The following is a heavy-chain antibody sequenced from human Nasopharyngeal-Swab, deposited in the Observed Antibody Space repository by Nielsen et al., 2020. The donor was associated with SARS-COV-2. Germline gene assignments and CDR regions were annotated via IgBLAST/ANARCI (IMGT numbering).Heavy chain of an antibody. CDR2: ISAYNGNT. Sequence: ASVKVSCKASGYTITSYGISWVRQAPGQGLEWMGWISAYNGNTNYAQKLQGRVTMTTDTSTSTAYMELRSLRSEDTAVYYCARGIVVVPAAMGGFHYYYYGMDVWGQGTTVTVSS. CDR1: GYTITSYG. J-gene: IGHJ6*02. CDR3: ARGIVVVPAAMGGFHYYYYGMDV. V-gene: IGHV1-18*01. D-gene: IGHD2-2*01.